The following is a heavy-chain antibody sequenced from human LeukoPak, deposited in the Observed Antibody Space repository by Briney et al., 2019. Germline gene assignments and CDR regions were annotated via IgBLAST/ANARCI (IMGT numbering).Heavy chain of an antibody. CDR3: AGCGGDCYSYYYGMNV. D-gene: IGHD2-21*02. CDR1: GGSITSSSYY. Sequence: PSETLSLTCSVSGGSITSSSYYWGWIRQRPGKGLDWVASVYSSGSTYYNPSLKSRVTISVDTSKNQFSLKLTSVTAADTAVYYCAGCGGDCYSYYYGMNVWGQGTTVIVSS. J-gene: IGHJ6*02. CDR2: VYSSGST. V-gene: IGHV4-39*01.